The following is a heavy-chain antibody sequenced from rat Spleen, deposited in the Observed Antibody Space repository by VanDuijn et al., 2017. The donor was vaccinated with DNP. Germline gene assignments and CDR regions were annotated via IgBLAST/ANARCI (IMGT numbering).Heavy chain of an antibody. CDR1: GFTFSNSG. CDR2: ISARGGSS. CDR3: TTDNYGSPDA. D-gene: IGHD1-3*01. V-gene: IGHV5-27*01. J-gene: IGHJ4*01. Sequence: EVQLVESGGGLVQPGRSLKLSCAASGFTFSNSGMAWVRQAPKKGLDWVATISARGGSSYYRDSVKGRFTISRDNAKSTLYLQMDSLRSEDTATYYCTTDNYGSPDAWGHGTSVTVSS.